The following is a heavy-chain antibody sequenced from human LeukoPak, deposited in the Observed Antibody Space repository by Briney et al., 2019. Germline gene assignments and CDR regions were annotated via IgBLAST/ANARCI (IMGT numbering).Heavy chain of an antibody. J-gene: IGHJ4*02. CDR2: INHRGVT. V-gene: IGHV4-34*01. CDR1: GGSFSDYY. D-gene: IGHD4-11*01. CDR3: ARTVGRTASLSY. Sequence: SETLSLTCAVYGGSFSDYYWTWVRQPPGKGLEWIGEINHRGVTTYYPSLKSRVTISIDTYRDQFSLTMHSLTAADTAVYYCARTVGRTASLSYWGQGTLVTVSS.